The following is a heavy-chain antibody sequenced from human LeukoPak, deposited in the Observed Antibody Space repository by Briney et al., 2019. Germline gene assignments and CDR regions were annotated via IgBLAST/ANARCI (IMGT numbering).Heavy chain of an antibody. J-gene: IGHJ3*02. D-gene: IGHD3-22*01. CDR3: ARGYYYDSSGYDAFDI. CDR1: GGSISSSSYY. V-gene: IGHV4-39*07. CDR2: IYYSGST. Sequence: PSETLSLTCTVSGGSISSSSYYWGWIRQPPGKGLEWIGSIYYSGSTYYNPSLKSRVTISVDTSKNQFSPKLSSVTAADTAVYYCARGYYYDSSGYDAFDIWGQGTMVTVSS.